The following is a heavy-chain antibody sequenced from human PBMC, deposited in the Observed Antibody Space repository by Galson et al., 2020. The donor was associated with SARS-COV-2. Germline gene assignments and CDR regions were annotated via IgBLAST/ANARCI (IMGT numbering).Heavy chain of an antibody. Sequence: GRSLRLSCTAPGFSASYKHISWTRHAPANGLDWVSFFYTDGRTHYVDSVKGRFTISRDNSKNTLYLQMNSLRAEDTAVYYGARHVEGDFWCFDLWGRGTLVTVSP. D-gene: IGHD1-1*01. J-gene: IGHJ2*01. CDR3: ARHVEGDFWCFDL. V-gene: IGHV3-66*04. CDR2: FYTDGRT. CDR1: GFSASYKH.